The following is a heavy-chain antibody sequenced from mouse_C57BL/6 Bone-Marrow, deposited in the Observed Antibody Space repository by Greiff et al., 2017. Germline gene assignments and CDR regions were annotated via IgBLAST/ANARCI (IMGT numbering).Heavy chain of an antibody. D-gene: IGHD1-1*01. CDR2: ISSGGSYT. J-gene: IGHJ3*01. CDR1: GFTFSSYG. Sequence: EVMLVESGGDLVKPGGSLKLSCAASGFTFSSYGMSWVRQTPDKRLEWVATISSGGSYTYYPDSVKGRFTISRDNAKNTLYLQMSSLKSEDTAMYYCARHRVTTVVAGDWFAYWGQGTLVTVSA. V-gene: IGHV5-6*01. CDR3: ARHRVTTVVAGDWFAY.